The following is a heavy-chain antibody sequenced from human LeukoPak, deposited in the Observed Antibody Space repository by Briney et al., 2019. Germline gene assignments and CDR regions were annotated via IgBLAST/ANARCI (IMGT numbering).Heavy chain of an antibody. CDR3: ARDGLWIQNAFDI. J-gene: IGHJ3*02. V-gene: IGHV3-48*01. CDR2: ISSSSSTI. Sequence: GGSLRLSCAASGFTFSSYSMNWVRQAPGKGLEWVSYISSSSSTIYYADSVKGRFTISRDNAKNSLYLQMNSLRAEDTAVYYCARDGLWIQNAFDIWGQGTMVTVSA. CDR1: GFTFSSYS. D-gene: IGHD5-18*01.